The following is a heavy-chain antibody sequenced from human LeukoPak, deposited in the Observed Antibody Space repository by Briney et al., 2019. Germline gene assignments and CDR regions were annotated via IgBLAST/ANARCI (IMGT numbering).Heavy chain of an antibody. CDR2: IYHSGST. J-gene: IGHJ4*02. CDR3: ARSHDYSNYGSPLNFDY. V-gene: IGHV4-30-2*01. Sequence: SQTLPLTCAVSGGSISSGGYSWSWIRQPPGKGLEWIGYIYHSGSTYYNPSLKSRVTISVDRSKNQFSLKLSSVTAADTAVYYCARSHDYSNYGSPLNFDYWGQGTLVTVSS. D-gene: IGHD4-11*01. CDR1: GGSISSGGYS.